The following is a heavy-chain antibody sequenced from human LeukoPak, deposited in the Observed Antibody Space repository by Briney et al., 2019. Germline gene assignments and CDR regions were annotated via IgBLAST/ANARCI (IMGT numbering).Heavy chain of an antibody. CDR2: IHYSGST. V-gene: IGHV4-59*08. CDR3: ARRSVGFGEYRDY. J-gene: IGHJ4*02. CDR1: GGSISSYY. Sequence: SETLSLTCTVSGGSISSYYWSWIRQPPGKGLEWIGYIHYSGSTNYNPSLKSRVTISVDTSKNQFSLKLSSVTAADTAVYYCARRSVGFGEYRDYWGQGTLVTVSS. D-gene: IGHD3-10*01.